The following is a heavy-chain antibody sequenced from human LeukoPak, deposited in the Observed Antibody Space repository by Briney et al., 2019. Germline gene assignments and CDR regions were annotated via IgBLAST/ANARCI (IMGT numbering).Heavy chain of an antibody. Sequence: ASVKVSCKASGDTFKNYAISWVRQAPGQGLEWMGGILTVFGTTNYEQKFQGRVTITTDESTSTAYMDLSSLTSEDTAVYYCARSKSVAYGFDYWGQGTLVTVSS. CDR1: GDTFKNYA. J-gene: IGHJ4*02. CDR2: ILTVFGTT. D-gene: IGHD4-17*01. V-gene: IGHV1-69*05. CDR3: ARSKSVAYGFDY.